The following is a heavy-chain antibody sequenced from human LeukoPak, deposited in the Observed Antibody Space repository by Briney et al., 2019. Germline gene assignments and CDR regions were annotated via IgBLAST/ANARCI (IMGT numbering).Heavy chain of an antibody. CDR3: ARGVDIVATIIEYYFDY. J-gene: IGHJ4*02. V-gene: IGHV4-34*01. CDR1: GGSISSYY. CDR2: INHSGST. Sequence: PSETLSLTCTVSGGSISSYYWSWIRQPPGKGLEWIGEINHSGSTNYNPSLKSRVTISVDTSKNQFSLKLSSVTAADTAVYYCARGVDIVATIIEYYFDYWGQGTLVTVSS. D-gene: IGHD5-12*01.